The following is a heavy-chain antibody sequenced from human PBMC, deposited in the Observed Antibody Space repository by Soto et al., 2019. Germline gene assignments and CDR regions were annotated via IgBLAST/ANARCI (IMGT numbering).Heavy chain of an antibody. CDR1: GYTFTGYY. J-gene: IGHJ4*02. CDR2: INPNSGGT. V-gene: IGHV1-2*02. D-gene: IGHD4-4*01. Sequence: GASVKVSCKASGYTFTGYYMHWVRQAPGQGLEWMGWINPNSGGTNYAQKFQGRVTMTEDTSTDTAYMELSSLRSEDTAVYYCATSELNDYSNYVDYWGQGTLVTVSS. CDR3: ATSELNDYSNYVDY.